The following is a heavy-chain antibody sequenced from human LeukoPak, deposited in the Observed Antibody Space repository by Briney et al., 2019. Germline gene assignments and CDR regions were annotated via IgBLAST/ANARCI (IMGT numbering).Heavy chain of an antibody. CDR2: ISSSSSYI. D-gene: IGHD2-15*01. Sequence: PGGSLRLSCAASGFTFSSYSMNWVRQAPGKGLEWVSSISSSSSYIYYADSVKGRFTISRDNSKNTLYLQMNSLRVEDTAVYYCSGSRPTFDAFEIWGQGTMVTVSS. V-gene: IGHV3-21*01. CDR1: GFTFSSYS. J-gene: IGHJ3*02. CDR3: SGSRPTFDAFEI.